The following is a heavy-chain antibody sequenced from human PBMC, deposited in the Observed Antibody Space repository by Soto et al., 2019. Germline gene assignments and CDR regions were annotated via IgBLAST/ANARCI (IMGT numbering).Heavy chain of an antibody. CDR3: AKRRALSTNLSFDR. V-gene: IGHV2-5*01. Sequence: QITLKESGPTLVKPTETLTLTCTLSGFSINTVGVGVGWIRQPPGKAPVWLALLYWNDAECYSPSLRYRLSVTKDTSKKQVDVTMTNMNPADTGTYYCAKRRALSTNLSFDRWGQGALVTVSS. CDR2: LYWNDAE. J-gene: IGHJ4*02. CDR1: GFSINTVGVG. D-gene: IGHD2-8*01.